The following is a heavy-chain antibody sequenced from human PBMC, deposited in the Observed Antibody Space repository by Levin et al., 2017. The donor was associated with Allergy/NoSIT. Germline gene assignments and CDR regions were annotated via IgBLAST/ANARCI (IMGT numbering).Heavy chain of an antibody. V-gene: IGHV3-21*01. CDR1: GFTFSSYR. CDR3: ARVSGYSYGMWYYYYGMDV. Sequence: PGASVKVSCAASGFTFSSYRMNWVRQAPGKGLEWVSSISSSSSYIYYADSVKGRFTISRDNAKNSLYLQMNSLRAEDTAVYYCARVSGYSYGMWYYYYGMDVWGQGTTVTVSS. J-gene: IGHJ6*02. D-gene: IGHD5-18*01. CDR2: ISSSSSYI.